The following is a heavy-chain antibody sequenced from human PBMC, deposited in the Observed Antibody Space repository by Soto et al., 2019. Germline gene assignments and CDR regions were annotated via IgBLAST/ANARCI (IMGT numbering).Heavy chain of an antibody. J-gene: IGHJ4*02. Sequence: PSETLSLTYTVSGASISYGGFSWSWIRQSPGKGLEWIGYISHLENTYFHPSFKSRLTMSIDRSRNQFSLNLSSVTAADRAVYYCVRGGGYDPFDYWGQGVLVTVSS. D-gene: IGHD5-12*01. V-gene: IGHV4-30-2*06. CDR2: ISHLENT. CDR1: GASISYGGFS. CDR3: VRGGGYDPFDY.